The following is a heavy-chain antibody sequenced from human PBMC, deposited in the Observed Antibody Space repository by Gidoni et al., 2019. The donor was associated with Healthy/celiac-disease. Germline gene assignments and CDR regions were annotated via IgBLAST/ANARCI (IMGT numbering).Heavy chain of an antibody. J-gene: IGHJ4*02. Sequence: EVQLVESVGGLVQPGGSLRLSCAASGFTFSSYSMNWVRQAPGKGLEWVSYISSSSSTIYYADSVKGRFTISRDNAKNSLYLQMNSLRAEDTAVYYCARDLYPLGPDFDYWGQGTLVTVSS. V-gene: IGHV3-48*01. CDR1: GFTFSSYS. D-gene: IGHD7-27*01. CDR3: ARDLYPLGPDFDY. CDR2: ISSSSSTI.